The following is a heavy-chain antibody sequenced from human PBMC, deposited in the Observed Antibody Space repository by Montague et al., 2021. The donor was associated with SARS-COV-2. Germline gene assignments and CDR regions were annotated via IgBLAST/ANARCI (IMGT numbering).Heavy chain of an antibody. D-gene: IGHD6-25*01. CDR2: INNSGST. CDR1: GGSFSGYY. J-gene: IGHJ6*03. V-gene: IGHV4-34*01. CDR3: ARGVSGLASGGWVPVALFDFYHYMDV. Sequence: SETLSLTSAVYGGSFSGYYCTWIRRRPGKGLEWMGEINNSGSTSXSPXRKGRVTISVDTSKNQFAVKLTSLTAADTGVYYCARGVSGLASGGWVPVALFDFYHYMDVWSKGTTVTVS.